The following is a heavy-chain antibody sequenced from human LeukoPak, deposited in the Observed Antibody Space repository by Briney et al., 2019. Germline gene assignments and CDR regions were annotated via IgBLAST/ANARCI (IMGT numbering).Heavy chain of an antibody. CDR3: ARTAARRFDY. V-gene: IGHV1-46*01. Sequence: ASVKVSCKAPGYTFPSYFMHWVRLAPGQGLEWMGIINPTGGSTTYAQKFQGRVTMTRDTSTSTVYMELSSLRSDDTAVYYCARTAARRFDYWGQGTLVTVSS. D-gene: IGHD6-6*01. CDR2: INPTGGST. CDR1: GYTFPSYF. J-gene: IGHJ4*02.